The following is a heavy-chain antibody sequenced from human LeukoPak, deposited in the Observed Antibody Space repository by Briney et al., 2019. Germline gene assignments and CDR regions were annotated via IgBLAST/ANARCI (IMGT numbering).Heavy chain of an antibody. CDR1: GFTFSSYA. CDR2: IYSGGSA. D-gene: IGHD3-22*01. CDR3: ARYSIDYYDSSGYIDY. Sequence: PGGSLRLSCAASGFTFSSYAMHWVRQAPGKGLEWVSVIYSGGSAYYADSVKGRFTISRHNSKNTLYLQMNSLRAEDTAVYYCARYSIDYYDSSGYIDYWGQGTLVTVSS. V-gene: IGHV3-53*04. J-gene: IGHJ4*02.